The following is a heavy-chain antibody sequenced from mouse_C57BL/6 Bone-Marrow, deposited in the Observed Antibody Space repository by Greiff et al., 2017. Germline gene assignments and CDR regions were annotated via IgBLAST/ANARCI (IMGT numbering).Heavy chain of an antibody. CDR3: ARDGVTMIRAWFAY. Sequence: EVMLVESGGGLVKPGGSLKLSCAASGFTFSSYAMSWVRQTPEKRLEWVATISDGGSYTYYPDNVKGRFTISRDNAKNNLYLQMSHLKSEDTAMYYCARDGVTMIRAWFAYWGQGTLVTVSA. CDR2: ISDGGSYT. J-gene: IGHJ3*01. D-gene: IGHD2-4*01. V-gene: IGHV5-4*01. CDR1: GFTFSSYA.